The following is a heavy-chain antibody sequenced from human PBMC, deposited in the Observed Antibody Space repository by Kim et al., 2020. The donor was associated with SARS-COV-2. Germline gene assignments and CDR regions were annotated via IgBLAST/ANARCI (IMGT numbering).Heavy chain of an antibody. D-gene: IGHD3-3*01. V-gene: IGHV3-74*01. CDR3: ARDLDWILYDY. Sequence: GGSLRLSCAASGFTFSAYWMHWVRQAPGKGLVWVSRIKTDGSTKIYADSVKGRFTISRDNAKNTLYLQMNSLRAEDTAVYYCARDLDWILYDYWGQGTLV. CDR2: IKTDGSTK. CDR1: GFTFSAYW. J-gene: IGHJ4*02.